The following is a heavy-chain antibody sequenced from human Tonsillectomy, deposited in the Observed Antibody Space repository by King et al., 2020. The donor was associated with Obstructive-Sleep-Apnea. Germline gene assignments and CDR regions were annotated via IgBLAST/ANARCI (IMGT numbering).Heavy chain of an antibody. D-gene: IGHD5-24*01. J-gene: IGHJ3*02. CDR2: LWYDGSIK. CDR1: GFTFSSYG. V-gene: IGHV3-33*01. CDR3: ARGDGYNHDAFDI. Sequence: VQLVESGGGVVQPGRSLRLSCAASGFTFSSYGMHWVRQAPGKGLEWVAVLWYDGSIKYYGDSVKGRFTISRDNSKNTLYLQMNSLRAEDTAVYYCARGDGYNHDAFDIWGQGTMVTVSS.